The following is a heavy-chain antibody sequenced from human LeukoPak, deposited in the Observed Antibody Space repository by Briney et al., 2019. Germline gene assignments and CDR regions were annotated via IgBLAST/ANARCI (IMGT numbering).Heavy chain of an antibody. Sequence: RASVKVSFKASGYRFTTDMYTIHWVRQAPGHRLEWLGWINAGNGNTKYSQQFQGRVTITGDTSASTVYMELSSLIFEDTAVYYCARDSDSSGWSWVYWGQGTLVTVSS. J-gene: IGHJ4*02. CDR2: INAGNGNT. CDR3: ARDSDSSGWSWVY. CDR1: GYRFTTDMYT. D-gene: IGHD6-19*01. V-gene: IGHV1-3*01.